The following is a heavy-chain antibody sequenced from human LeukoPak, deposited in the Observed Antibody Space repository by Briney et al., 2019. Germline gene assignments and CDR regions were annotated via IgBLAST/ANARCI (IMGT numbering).Heavy chain of an antibody. CDR2: ISAYNGNT. Sequence: VASVKVSCKASGYTFTSYGISWVRQAPGQGLEWMGWISAYNGNTNYAQKLQGRVTMTTDTSTSTAYMELRSLRSDDTAVYYCAMSRPYNWNDFRNSSQDAFDIWGQGTMVTVSS. CDR3: AMSRPYNWNDFRNSSQDAFDI. J-gene: IGHJ3*02. D-gene: IGHD1-1*01. CDR1: GYTFTSYG. V-gene: IGHV1-18*01.